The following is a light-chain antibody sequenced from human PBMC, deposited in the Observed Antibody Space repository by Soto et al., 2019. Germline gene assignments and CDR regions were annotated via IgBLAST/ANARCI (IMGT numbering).Light chain of an antibody. V-gene: IGKV3-20*01. Sequence: IVLTQSPGTLSLSPGERATVYCRVSQSVSRASLAWYHQRPGQAPRLLIYGASNRATGVPDRFSGGGSGTDFTLTISILEPEDLGVYYCQHYGQTFGPGTKVKIK. CDR1: QSVSRAS. CDR3: QHYGQT. J-gene: IGKJ1*01. CDR2: GAS.